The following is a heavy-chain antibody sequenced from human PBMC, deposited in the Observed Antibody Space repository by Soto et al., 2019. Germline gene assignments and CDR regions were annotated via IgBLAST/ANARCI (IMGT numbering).Heavy chain of an antibody. CDR1: GDSVSSNSAA. V-gene: IGHV6-1*01. Sequence: SQTLSLTCAISGDSVSSNSAAWNWIRQSPSRGLEWLGRTYYRSKWYNDYAVSVKSRITINPDTSKNQFSLQLNSVTPEDTAVYYCASSYYDSSGYYAAGFDHWGQGTLVTVSS. CDR2: TYYRSKWYN. D-gene: IGHD3-22*01. CDR3: ASSYYDSSGYYAAGFDH. J-gene: IGHJ5*02.